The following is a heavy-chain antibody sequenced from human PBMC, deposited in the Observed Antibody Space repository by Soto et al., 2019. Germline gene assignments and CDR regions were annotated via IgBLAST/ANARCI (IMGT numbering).Heavy chain of an antibody. D-gene: IGHD3-16*01. V-gene: IGHV3-33*01. Sequence: PGGSLRLSCVASGFTFSNHDMHWGRQAPGKGLEWVAVIWYDGSNKKYADSVKGRFSIYRDNSENTVYLQMNSLRAEDTAVYYCTRDFPRPFAPWGQGTLVTVSS. CDR2: IWYDGSNK. J-gene: IGHJ5*02. CDR3: TRDFPRPFAP. CDR1: GFTFSNHD.